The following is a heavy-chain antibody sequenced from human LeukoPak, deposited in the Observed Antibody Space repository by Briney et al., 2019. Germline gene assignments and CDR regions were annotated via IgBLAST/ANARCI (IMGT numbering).Heavy chain of an antibody. D-gene: IGHD3-3*01. CDR2: IFTSGST. V-gene: IGHV4-4*09. Sequence: SETLSLTCTVSGGSISSYYWSWIRQPPGKGLEWIGYIFTSGSTNYNPSLKSRVTISVDASKNQFSLKLSSVTAADTAVYYCASVQSGRYDFWSGYSQHMDVWGKGTTVTVSS. J-gene: IGHJ6*03. CDR3: ASVQSGRYDFWSGYSQHMDV. CDR1: GGSISSYY.